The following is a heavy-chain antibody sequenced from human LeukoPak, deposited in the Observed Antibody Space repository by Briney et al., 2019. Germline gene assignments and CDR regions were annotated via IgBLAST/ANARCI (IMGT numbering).Heavy chain of an antibody. CDR3: ASRSGSFSDALDI. CDR1: GGSISSYH. J-gene: IGHJ3*02. Sequence: SETLSLTCIVSGGSISSYHWSWIRQPPGKGLEWIGYIHYSESTKYNPSLKSRVTMSVDTSKNQFSLKLSSVTAADTAVYYCASRSGSFSDALDIWGQGTLVTVSS. D-gene: IGHD3-10*01. CDR2: IHYSEST. V-gene: IGHV4-59*08.